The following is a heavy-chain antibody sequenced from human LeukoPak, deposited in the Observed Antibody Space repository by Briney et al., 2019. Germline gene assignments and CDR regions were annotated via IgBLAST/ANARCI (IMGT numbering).Heavy chain of an antibody. Sequence: GGSLRLSCTASGFTFSSYSMSWVRQGPGTGLEWVSAISGSGDTTFYADSVKGRFTISRDNSKKTLYLQVNSLRAEDTAVYFCAKELTTERTPGGVSWGQGTLVTVSS. V-gene: IGHV3-23*01. CDR2: ISGSGDTT. CDR1: GFTFSSYS. D-gene: IGHD4-17*01. J-gene: IGHJ5*02. CDR3: AKELTTERTPGGVS.